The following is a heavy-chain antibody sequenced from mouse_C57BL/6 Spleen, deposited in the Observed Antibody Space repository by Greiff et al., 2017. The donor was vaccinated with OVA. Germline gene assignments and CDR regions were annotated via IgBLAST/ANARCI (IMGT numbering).Heavy chain of an antibody. CDR1: GYTFTSYG. Sequence: VQGVESGAELARPGASVKLSCKASGYTFTSYGISWVKQRTGQGLEWIGEIYPRSGNTYYNEKFKGKATLTADKSSSTAYMELRSLTSEDSAVYFCAVITTVVATDYFDYWGQGTTLTVSS. V-gene: IGHV1-81*01. J-gene: IGHJ2*01. CDR2: IYPRSGNT. CDR3: AVITTVVATDYFDY. D-gene: IGHD1-1*01.